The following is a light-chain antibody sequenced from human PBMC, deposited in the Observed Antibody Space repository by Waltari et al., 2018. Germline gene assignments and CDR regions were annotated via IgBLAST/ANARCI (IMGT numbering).Light chain of an antibody. CDR2: AAS. V-gene: IGKV1-39*01. CDR3: QQSYSTPFT. Sequence: DRVTITCRASQTITTYLNWYQQKPGKAPNLLMYAASSLESGVPSRFSGSGSGTDFTLTINSLQVEDFATYYCQQSYSTPFTFGPGTKVDIK. CDR1: QTITTY. J-gene: IGKJ3*01.